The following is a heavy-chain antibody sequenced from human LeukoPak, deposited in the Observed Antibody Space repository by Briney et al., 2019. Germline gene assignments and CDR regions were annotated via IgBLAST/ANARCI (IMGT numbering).Heavy chain of an antibody. D-gene: IGHD3-3*01. Sequence: SETLPLTCSVSGCSISRYYWSWIRQPPGKGLEWIGYISNSGSTSYNPSLKSRVTISVDASKNPFSLKLTSVTAADTAVYYCARDRPDLRFLENWFDPWGQGTLVTVSS. J-gene: IGHJ5*02. V-gene: IGHV4-59*01. CDR3: ARDRPDLRFLENWFDP. CDR1: GCSISRYY. CDR2: ISNSGST.